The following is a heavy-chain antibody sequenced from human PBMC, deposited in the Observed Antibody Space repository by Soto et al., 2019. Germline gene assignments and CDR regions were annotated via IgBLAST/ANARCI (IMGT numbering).Heavy chain of an antibody. CDR3: ARVRERLQYFDWFYHFDS. Sequence: PSETLSLTCAVYGGSFSGYYWSWSRQPPVNVLEWIGEINHSGSTNYNPSLKTRVTMSADTTKNQVSLRLTSVTAADTAVYYCARVRERLQYFDWFYHFDSWGQGTLVTVPQ. V-gene: IGHV4-34*01. D-gene: IGHD3-9*01. J-gene: IGHJ4*02. CDR2: INHSGST. CDR1: GGSFSGYY.